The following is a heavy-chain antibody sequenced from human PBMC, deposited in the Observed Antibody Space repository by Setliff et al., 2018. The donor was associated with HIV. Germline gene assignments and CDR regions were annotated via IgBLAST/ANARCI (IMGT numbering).Heavy chain of an antibody. CDR3: ARGTRVLPSAGYFYYMAV. D-gene: IGHD1-1*01. V-gene: IGHV3-48*04. J-gene: IGHJ6*03. CDR2: ISSSGVM. CDR1: GFTFSAYS. Sequence: GSLRLSCAASGFTFSAYSMNWVRQAPGKGLEWISYISSSGVMYYADSVRGRFTISRDNAKNSLYLQMNSLRADDSAFYYCARGTRVLPSAGYFYYMAVWGKGTTVTVSS.